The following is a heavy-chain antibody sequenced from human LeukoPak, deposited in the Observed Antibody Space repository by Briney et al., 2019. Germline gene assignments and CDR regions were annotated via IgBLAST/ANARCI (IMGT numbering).Heavy chain of an antibody. J-gene: IGHJ4*02. D-gene: IGHD3-9*01. Sequence: GGSLRLSCTASGFTFGDYAMSWVRQAPGKGLEWVGFIRSKAYGGTTEYAASVKGRFTISRDDSESIAYLQMNSLKTEDTAVYYCTRDLSVWLLTFDYWGQGTLVTVSS. CDR3: TRDLSVWLLTFDY. CDR1: GFTFGDYA. CDR2: IRSKAYGGTT. V-gene: IGHV3-49*04.